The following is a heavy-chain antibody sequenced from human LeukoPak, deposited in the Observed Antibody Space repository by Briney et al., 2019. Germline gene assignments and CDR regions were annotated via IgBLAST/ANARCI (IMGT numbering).Heavy chain of an antibody. J-gene: IGHJ3*02. V-gene: IGHV3-23*01. D-gene: IGHD4-23*01. CDR1: GFTFSSYA. Sequence: GGSLRLSCAASGFTFSSYAMSWVRQAPGKGLEWVSAISGNGGSTNYAEFVTGRFTISRDNSKNTLYLQMNGLRAEDTAVYYCAKDDGGNLPTAFYIWGQGTTVTVSS. CDR2: ISGNGGST. CDR3: AKDDGGNLPTAFYI.